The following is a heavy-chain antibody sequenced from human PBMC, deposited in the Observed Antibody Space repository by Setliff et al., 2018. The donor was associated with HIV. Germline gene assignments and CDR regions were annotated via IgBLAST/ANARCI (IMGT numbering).Heavy chain of an antibody. Sequence: SETLSLTCTVSGGSISSGSYYWSWIRQPAEKGLEWIGRIYTSGSTNYNPSLKSRVTISVDTSKNQFSLKLSSVTAADTAVYYCARDCGGDCFSGVAGPNYYYGMDVWGQGTTVTVSS. V-gene: IGHV4-61*02. CDR3: ARDCGGDCFSGVAGPNYYYGMDV. J-gene: IGHJ6*02. CDR2: IYTSGST. D-gene: IGHD2-21*02. CDR1: GGSISSGSYY.